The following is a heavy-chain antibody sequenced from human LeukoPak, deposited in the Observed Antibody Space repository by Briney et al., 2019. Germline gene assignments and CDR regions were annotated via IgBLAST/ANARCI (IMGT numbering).Heavy chain of an antibody. D-gene: IGHD6-6*01. CDR1: GGTFSSYA. CDR3: ARGSGTPRYSSSYYYYYYYMDV. J-gene: IGHJ6*03. Sequence: SVKVSCKASGGTFSSYAISWVRQAPGQGLEWMGGIIPIFGTANYAQKFQGRVTITTDESTSTAYMELSSLRSEDTAVYYCARGSGTPRYSSSYYYYYYYMDVWGKGTTVTVSS. V-gene: IGHV1-69*05. CDR2: IIPIFGTA.